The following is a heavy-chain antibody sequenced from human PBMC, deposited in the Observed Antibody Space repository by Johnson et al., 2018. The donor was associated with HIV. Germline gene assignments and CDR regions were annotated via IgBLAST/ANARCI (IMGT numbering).Heavy chain of an antibody. J-gene: IGHJ3*02. CDR3: AKDGTVEYVFDM. Sequence: QVQLVESGGGVVQPGRSLRLSCAASGFTFSNYAMHWVRQAPGKGLEWVAVISYDGSNKYYADSVKGRFTISRDNAKNSLFLQMSGLRPEDTALYYCAKDGTVEYVFDMWGQGTTVTVSS. CDR1: GFTFSNYA. D-gene: IGHD1-1*01. V-gene: IGHV3-30*04. CDR2: ISYDGSNK.